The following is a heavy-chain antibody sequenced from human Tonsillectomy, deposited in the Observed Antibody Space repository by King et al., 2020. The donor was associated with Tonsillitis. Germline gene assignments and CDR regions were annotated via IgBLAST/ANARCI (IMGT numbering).Heavy chain of an antibody. V-gene: IGHV1-2*02. CDR2: INPNSGGT. CDR1: GYRFIGYC. D-gene: IGHD5-18*01. CDR3: ARERGYVDTAADNWFDP. J-gene: IGHJ5*02. Sequence: QLVQSGAEVKKPGASVKVSCKASGYRFIGYCMHWVRQAPGQGLEWMGWINPNSGGTRYAQKFQGRVTMTRDTSTSTAYMELSSLRSDDTAVYYCARERGYVDTAADNWFDPWGQGTLVTVSS.